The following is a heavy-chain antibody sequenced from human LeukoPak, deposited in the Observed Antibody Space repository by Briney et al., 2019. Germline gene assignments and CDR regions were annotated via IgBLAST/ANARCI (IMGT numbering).Heavy chain of an antibody. CDR1: GGSISSSSYS. Sequence: SETLSLTCTVSGGSISSSSYSWAWIRQPPGKGLEWIGEINHSGSTNYNPSLKSRVIISVDTSKNQFSLKLSSVTAADTAVYYCARRDGGAYGLDVWGQGTTVTVSS. CDR3: ARRDGGAYGLDV. J-gene: IGHJ6*02. D-gene: IGHD2-15*01. CDR2: INHSGST. V-gene: IGHV4-39*07.